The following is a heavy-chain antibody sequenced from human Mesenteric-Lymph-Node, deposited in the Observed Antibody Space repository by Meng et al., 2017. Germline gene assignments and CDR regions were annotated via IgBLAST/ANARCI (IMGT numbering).Heavy chain of an antibody. J-gene: IGHJ4*02. D-gene: IGHD3-10*01. CDR2: TYYTSKWHN. Sequence: SQTLSLTCAISGDSVSSNSAAWTWLRQSPSRGLEWLGRTYYTSKWHNEYAVSVKSRITINPDTSKNHFSLQLNSVTPEDTAVYYCGRELDLRFDWSQGILVTVSS. V-gene: IGHV6-1*01. CDR3: GRELDLRFD. CDR1: GDSVSSNSAA.